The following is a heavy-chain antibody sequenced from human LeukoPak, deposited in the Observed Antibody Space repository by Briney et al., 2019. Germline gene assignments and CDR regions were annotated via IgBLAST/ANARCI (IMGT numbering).Heavy chain of an antibody. CDR2: ISSNGGST. CDR1: GFTFSSYA. J-gene: IGHJ4*02. V-gene: IGHV3-64*01. CDR3: ARDQNYDILTGRDY. D-gene: IGHD3-9*01. Sequence: GGSLRLSCAASGFTFSSYAMHWVRQAPGKGLEYVSAISSNGGSTYYANSVKGRFTISRDNAKNSLYLQMNSLRAEDTALYYCARDQNYDILTGRDYWGQGTLVTVSS.